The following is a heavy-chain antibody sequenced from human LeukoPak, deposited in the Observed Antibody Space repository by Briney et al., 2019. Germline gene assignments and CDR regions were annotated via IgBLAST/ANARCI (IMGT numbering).Heavy chain of an antibody. CDR2: ISYDGSNK. CDR3: ARARGYGSGSYYGMDV. D-gene: IGHD3-10*01. J-gene: IGHJ6*02. CDR1: GFTFSSFG. Sequence: PGGSLRPSCAASGFTFSSFGMHWVRQALGKGLEWVAVISYDGSNKYYADSVKGRFTISRDNSKNTLYLQMNSLRAEDTAVYYCARARGYGSGSYYGMDVWGQGTTVTVSS. V-gene: IGHV3-30*19.